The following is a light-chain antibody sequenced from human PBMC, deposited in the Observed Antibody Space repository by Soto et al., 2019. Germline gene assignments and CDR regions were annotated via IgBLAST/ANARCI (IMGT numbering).Light chain of an antibody. J-gene: IGKJ1*01. V-gene: IGKV1-5*01. CDR2: DGS. CDR3: QQYHSYRT. Sequence: DLQSIQFPPSMSGYIGDRVTXTCQASHDISDYLNWYQQKPGAAPKLLIYDGSSLENGVPSRFSRSGSGTEFTLTISSLQPDDFATYFCQQYHSYRTFGQGTKL. CDR1: HDISDY.